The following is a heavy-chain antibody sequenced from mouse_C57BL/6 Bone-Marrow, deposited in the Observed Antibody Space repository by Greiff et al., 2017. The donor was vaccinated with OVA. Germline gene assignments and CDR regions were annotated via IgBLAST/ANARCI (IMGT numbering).Heavy chain of an antibody. D-gene: IGHD4-1*01. V-gene: IGHV3-8*01. J-gene: IGHJ4*01. CDR2: ISYSGST. CDR3: ARLTGTNYYAMDY. CDR1: GYSITSDY. Sequence: EVMLVESGPGLAKPSQTLSLTCSVTGYSITSDYWNWIRKFPGNKLEYMGYISYSGSTYYNPSLKSRISITRDTSKNQYYLQLNSVTTEDTATYYCARLTGTNYYAMDYWGQGTSVTVSS.